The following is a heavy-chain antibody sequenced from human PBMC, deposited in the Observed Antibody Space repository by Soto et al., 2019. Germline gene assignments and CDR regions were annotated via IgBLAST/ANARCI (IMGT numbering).Heavy chain of an antibody. V-gene: IGHV3-21*01. CDR1: GFTFSSYS. J-gene: IGHJ4*02. CDR3: ARDYYDSSGYYHRFDY. CDR2: ISSSSSYI. Sequence: EVQLVESGGGLVKPGGSLRLSCAASGFTFSSYSMNWVRQAPGKGLEWVSSISSSSSYIYYADSVKGRFTISRDNAKNSLYLQMNSLRAEDTAVYYCARDYYDSSGYYHRFDYWGQGTLVTVS. D-gene: IGHD3-22*01.